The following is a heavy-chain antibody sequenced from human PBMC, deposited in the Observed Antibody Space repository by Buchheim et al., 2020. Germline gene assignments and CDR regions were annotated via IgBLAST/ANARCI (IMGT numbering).Heavy chain of an antibody. V-gene: IGHV3-7*01. Sequence: EVQLVESGGGLVQPGGSLRLSCVASGFTFSSSWMSWVRQVPGKGLEWVANINQDGGETSYVPSVKGRLTISRDNGKNSVYLQLSSLRVEDTAVYYCAKLMRGPWNFDLWGRGTL. J-gene: IGHJ2*01. CDR1: GFTFSSSW. D-gene: IGHD2-8*01. CDR2: INQDGGET. CDR3: AKLMRGPWNFDL.